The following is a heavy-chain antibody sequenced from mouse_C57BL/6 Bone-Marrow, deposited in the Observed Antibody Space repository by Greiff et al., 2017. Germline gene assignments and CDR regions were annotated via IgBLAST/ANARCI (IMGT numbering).Heavy chain of an antibody. J-gene: IGHJ1*03. V-gene: IGHV1-81*01. CDR1: GYTFTSYG. Sequence: LEESGAELARPGASVKLSCKASGYTFTSYGISWVKQRTGQGLEWIGEIYPRSGNTYYNEKFKGKATLTADTSSSTAYMELRSLTSEDSAVYFCARHFYYDGSSRWHFDVWGTGTTVTVSS. CDR2: IYPRSGNT. D-gene: IGHD1-1*01. CDR3: ARHFYYDGSSRWHFDV.